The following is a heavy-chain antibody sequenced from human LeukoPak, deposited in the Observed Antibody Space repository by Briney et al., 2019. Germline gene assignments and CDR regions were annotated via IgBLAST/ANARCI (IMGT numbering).Heavy chain of an antibody. V-gene: IGHV3-23*01. D-gene: IGHD3-10*01. Sequence: GGSLRLSCAVSGFTFSNYAMSWVRQAPGKGLEWVSTISGSGGSTFYADSVKGRFTISRDNSKNTLYLQMNSLRAEDTAVYYCVRPYGSGSYSHFDYWGQGTLVTVSS. CDR1: GFTFSNYA. CDR3: VRPYGSGSYSHFDY. CDR2: ISGSGGST. J-gene: IGHJ4*02.